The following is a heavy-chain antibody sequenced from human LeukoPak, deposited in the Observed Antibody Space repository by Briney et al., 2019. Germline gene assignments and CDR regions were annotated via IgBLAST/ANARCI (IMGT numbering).Heavy chain of an antibody. CDR2: ISAYNGNT. CDR1: GYTFTSSG. D-gene: IGHD2-2*01. V-gene: IGHV1-18*04. CDR3: ARDVPVVPAATSSDY. J-gene: IGHJ4*02. Sequence: ASVKVSCKASGYTFTSSGISWVRQAPGQGLEWMGWISAYNGNTNYAQKLQGRVTMTTDTSTSTAYMELRSLRSDDTAVYYCARDVPVVPAATSSDYWGQGTLVTVSS.